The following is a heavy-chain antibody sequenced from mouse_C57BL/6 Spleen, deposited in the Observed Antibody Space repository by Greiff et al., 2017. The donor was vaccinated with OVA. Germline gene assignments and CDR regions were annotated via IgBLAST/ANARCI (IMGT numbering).Heavy chain of an antibody. J-gene: IGHJ2*01. CDR2: IRSKSNNYAT. CDR1: GFSFNTYA. Sequence: DVKLVESGGGLVQPKGSLKLSCAASGFSFNTYAMNWVRQAPGKGLEWVARIRSKSNNYATYYADSVKDRFTISRDDSESMLYLQMNNLKTEDTAMYYCVRGDYYYGFDYWGQGTTLTVSS. D-gene: IGHD1-1*01. CDR3: VRGDYYYGFDY. V-gene: IGHV10-1*01.